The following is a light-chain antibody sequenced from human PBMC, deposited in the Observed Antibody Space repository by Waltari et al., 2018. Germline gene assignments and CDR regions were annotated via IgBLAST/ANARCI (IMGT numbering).Light chain of an antibody. J-gene: IGKJ4*02. V-gene: IGKV1-9*01. CDR1: QGIRYL. CDR2: ASS. CDR3: QHLNSSPPL. Sequence: TLRGSQGIRYLLAWDLQKPGKAPKGLIYASSTLQSGVPSRFSGSGSGTDFTLAISSLQPEDFATYYCQHLNSSPPLFGGGTKVEIK.